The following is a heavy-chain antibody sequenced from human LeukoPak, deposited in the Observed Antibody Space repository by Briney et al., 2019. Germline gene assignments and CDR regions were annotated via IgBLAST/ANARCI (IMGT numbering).Heavy chain of an antibody. Sequence: GGSLRLSYAASGFTFSSYAMHWVRQAPGKGLEWVAVISYDGSNKYYADSAKGRFTISRDNSKNTLYLQMNSLRAEDTAVYYCARGPPYVRGSYRPLGLDYWGQGTLVTVSS. V-gene: IGHV3-30*04. CDR2: ISYDGSNK. CDR3: ARGPPYVRGSYRPLGLDY. J-gene: IGHJ4*02. CDR1: GFTFSSYA. D-gene: IGHD3-16*02.